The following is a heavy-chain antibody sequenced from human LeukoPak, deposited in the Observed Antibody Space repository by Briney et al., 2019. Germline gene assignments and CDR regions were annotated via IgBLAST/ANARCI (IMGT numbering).Heavy chain of an antibody. Sequence: GTSLRLSCAASAFTFSRYGMHWVRQAPGKGLEWVANIKQDGSAKYYVDSVKGRFTISRDNAKNSLFLQMNSLRVEDTAVYYCAGGQGWLLDYWGQGTLVTVSS. V-gene: IGHV3-7*03. J-gene: IGHJ4*02. CDR2: IKQDGSAK. CDR3: AGGQGWLLDY. D-gene: IGHD2-15*01. CDR1: AFTFSRYG.